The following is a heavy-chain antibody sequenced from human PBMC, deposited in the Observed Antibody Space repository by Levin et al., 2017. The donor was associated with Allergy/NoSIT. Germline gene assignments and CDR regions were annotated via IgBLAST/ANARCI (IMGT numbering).Heavy chain of an antibody. CDR1: GFTFTSFW. CDR2: IKQDGSET. V-gene: IGHV3-7*01. Sequence: GGSLRLSCAASGFTFTSFWMTWVRQAPGKGLEWVANIKQDGSETYYVDSVKGRFTISRDNAKNSVYLQMNSLRVDDTAVYYCAREEGWGYHYGMDVWGQGTTVTVSS. J-gene: IGHJ6*02. CDR3: AREEGWGYHYGMDV. D-gene: IGHD3-16*02.